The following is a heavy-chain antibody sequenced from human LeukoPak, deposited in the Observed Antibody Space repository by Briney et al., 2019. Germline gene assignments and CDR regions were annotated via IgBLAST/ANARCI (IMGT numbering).Heavy chain of an antibody. CDR3: ARVGGRFFGMDV. CDR2: TYYSGST. CDR1: GGSISSSSYY. D-gene: IGHD1-26*01. Sequence: TSETLSLTCTVSGGSISSSSYYWGWIRQPPGKGLEWIGSTYYSGSTYYNPSLKSRVTISDDTSKNQFSLKLSSVTAADTAVYYCARVGGRFFGMDVWGQGTTVTVSS. J-gene: IGHJ6*02. V-gene: IGHV4-39*07.